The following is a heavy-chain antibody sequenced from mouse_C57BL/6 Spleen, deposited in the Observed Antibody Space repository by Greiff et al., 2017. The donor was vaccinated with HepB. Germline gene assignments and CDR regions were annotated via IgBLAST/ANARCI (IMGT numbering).Heavy chain of an antibody. D-gene: IGHD2-2*01. CDR3: SRGGYADDAMDY. CDR1: GFNIKDYY. V-gene: IGHV14-2*01. CDR2: IDPEAGET. J-gene: IGHJ4*01. Sequence: EVQLQQSGAELVKPGASVKLSCTASGFNIKDYYMHWVKQRPEQGLEWIGRIDPEAGETKYAPKFQGKATITADTSSITAYLELSSLTSDDTAVDYCSRGGYADDAMDYWGQGTSVTVSS.